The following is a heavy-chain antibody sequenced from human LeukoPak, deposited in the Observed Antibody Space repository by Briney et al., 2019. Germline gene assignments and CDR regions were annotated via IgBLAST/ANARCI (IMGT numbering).Heavy chain of an antibody. J-gene: IGHJ4*02. CDR1: GYTFTGYY. V-gene: IGHV1-2*02. CDR2: INSNSGGT. D-gene: IGHD6-13*01. CDR3: ARSLAAAVIDY. Sequence: GASVKVSCKASGYTFTGYYIHWVRLAPGQGLGWMGCINSNSGGTNYAQKFQGRVTMTRDTSISTAYMELSRLRFGDTAVYYCARSLAAAVIDYWGQGSLVTVSS.